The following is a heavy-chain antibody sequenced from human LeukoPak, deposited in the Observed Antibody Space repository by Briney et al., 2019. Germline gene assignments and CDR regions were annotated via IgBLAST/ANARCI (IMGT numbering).Heavy chain of an antibody. V-gene: IGHV1-24*01. CDR1: GYTLTELS. J-gene: IGHJ4*02. D-gene: IGHD6-6*01. CDR2: FDPEDGET. CDR3: ATGLSPSIAARPILGY. Sequence: ASVKVSCKVSGYTLTELSMHWVRQAPGKGLEWMGGFDPEDGETIYAQKFQGRVTMTEDTSTDTAYMELSSLRSEDTAVYYCATGLSPSIAARPILGYWGQGTLVTVSS.